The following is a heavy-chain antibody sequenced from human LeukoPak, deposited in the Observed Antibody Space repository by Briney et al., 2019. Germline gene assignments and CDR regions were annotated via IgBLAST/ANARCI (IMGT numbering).Heavy chain of an antibody. J-gene: IGHJ6*03. CDR2: IYSSGST. V-gene: IGHV3-53*01. CDR3: ARGGTPSGYYYYYYMDV. Sequence: GGSLRLSCAASGFTVTSTYMNWGRQAPGKGLEWVSVIYSSGSTHYADSVKRRFPISRDISKNTVYLEMNRLRGDATDVYYCARGGTPSGYYYYYYMDVWGKGTTVTVSS. CDR1: GFTVTSTY. D-gene: IGHD3-3*01.